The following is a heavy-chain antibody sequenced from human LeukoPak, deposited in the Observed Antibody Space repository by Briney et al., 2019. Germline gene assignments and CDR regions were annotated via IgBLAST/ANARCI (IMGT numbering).Heavy chain of an antibody. CDR2: MNPNNGNT. CDR3: ARGRPGIAAAGTDY. Sequence: ASVKVSCKASGYTFTSYDINWVRQATGQGLEWMGWMNPNNGNTGYAQKFQGRVTITRNTSISTAYMELSSLRSEDTAVYYCARGRPGIAAAGTDYWGQGTLVTVSS. CDR1: GYTFTSYD. V-gene: IGHV1-8*03. D-gene: IGHD6-13*01. J-gene: IGHJ4*02.